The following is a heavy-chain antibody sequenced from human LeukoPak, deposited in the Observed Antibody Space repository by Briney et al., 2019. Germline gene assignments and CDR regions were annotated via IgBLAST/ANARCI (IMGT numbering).Heavy chain of an antibody. CDR2: INPNSGGT. J-gene: IGHJ4*02. CDR1: GYTFTGYY. Sequence: ASVKVSCKASGYTFTGYYMHWVRQAPGQGLEWMGWINPNSGGTNYAQKFQGRVTMTRDTSISTAYMELSRLRSDDTAVYYCARDRTGVVGAKAPGLHFDYWGQGTLVTVSS. CDR3: ARDRTGVVGAKAPGLHFDY. V-gene: IGHV1-2*02. D-gene: IGHD1-26*01.